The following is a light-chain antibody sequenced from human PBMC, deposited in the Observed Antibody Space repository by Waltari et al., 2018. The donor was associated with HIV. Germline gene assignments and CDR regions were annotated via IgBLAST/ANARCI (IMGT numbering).Light chain of an antibody. CDR3: QSWGTCIWV. Sequence: QLVLTQSPSASASLGASVKLTCTLSSGHSDYAIAWHQQHPEKAPRFLMKLKSDGSLNKGDDIPDRFSGSSSGAERYLTISSLQSEDEADYYCQSWGTCIWVFGGGTKLSVL. V-gene: IGLV4-69*01. CDR1: SGHSDYA. J-gene: IGLJ3*02. CDR2: LKSDGSL.